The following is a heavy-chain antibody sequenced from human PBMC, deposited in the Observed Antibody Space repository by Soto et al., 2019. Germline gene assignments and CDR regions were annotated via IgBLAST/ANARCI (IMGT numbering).Heavy chain of an antibody. D-gene: IGHD4-4*01. V-gene: IGHV5-10-1*01. CDR2: IDPSDSYI. J-gene: IGHJ6*02. CDR3: ARLKQLQPSYGMDV. Sequence: LKVSCKASGYSFTSYWISWVRQMPGKGLEWMGRIDPSDSYIDYSPSFQGHVTIAVDKSTTTAYLQWSRLKASDTAIYYCARLKQLQPSYGMDVWGQGTTVTVSS. CDR1: GYSFTSYW.